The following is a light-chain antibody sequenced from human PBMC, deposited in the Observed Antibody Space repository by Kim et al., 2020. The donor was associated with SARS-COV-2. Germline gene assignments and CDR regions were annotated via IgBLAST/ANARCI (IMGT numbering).Light chain of an antibody. CDR3: QSTDSSGTYVV. Sequence: SYELTQPPSVSVSPGQTARIACYGDTLAKQYTYWYQQKPGQAPLLVIYKDTERPSGIPERFSGSSSGTTVTLTISGVQAEDEADYYCQSTDSSGTYVVFGGGTQLTVL. CDR2: KDT. V-gene: IGLV3-25*03. J-gene: IGLJ3*02. CDR1: TLAKQY.